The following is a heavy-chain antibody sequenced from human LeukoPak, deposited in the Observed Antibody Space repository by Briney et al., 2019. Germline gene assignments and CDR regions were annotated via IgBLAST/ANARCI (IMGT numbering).Heavy chain of an antibody. Sequence: SETLSLTCTVSGGSISSYYWSWIRQPPGKGLEWIGYIYYSGSTNYNPSLKSRVTISVDTSKNQFSLKLSSVTAADTAVYYCASLTCSGGSCVFYYFDYWGQGTLVTVSS. CDR3: ASLTCSGGSCVFYYFDY. CDR1: GGSISSYY. J-gene: IGHJ4*02. CDR2: IYYSGST. V-gene: IGHV4-59*12. D-gene: IGHD2-15*01.